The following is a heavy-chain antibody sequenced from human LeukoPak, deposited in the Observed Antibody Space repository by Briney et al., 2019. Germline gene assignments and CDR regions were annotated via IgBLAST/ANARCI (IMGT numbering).Heavy chain of an antibody. J-gene: IGHJ4*02. CDR1: GFTLSSYW. CDR3: AREGYYDGSGYYVPALDY. D-gene: IGHD3-22*01. Sequence: GGSLRLSCAASGFTLSSYWMHWVRQAPGKGLVWVSRINTDGSRTNYADSVKGRFTISRDNAKNSLYLQMNSLRAEDTAVYYCAREGYYDGSGYYVPALDYWGQGTLVTVSS. CDR2: INTDGSRT. V-gene: IGHV3-74*01.